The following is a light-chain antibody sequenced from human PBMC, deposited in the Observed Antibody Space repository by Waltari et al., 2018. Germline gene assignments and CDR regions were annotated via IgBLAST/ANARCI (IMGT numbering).Light chain of an antibody. Sequence: IALTQSPANLSLSPGERATLSGRPNPSVYIYLAWYQHKPGQAPRLLIYDASDRATGIPARFSGSGSGTDFTLTISSLEPEDFAVYYCQQRSNWPPSFGGGTKVEIK. CDR3: QQRSNWPPS. J-gene: IGKJ4*01. V-gene: IGKV3-11*01. CDR1: PSVYIY. CDR2: DAS.